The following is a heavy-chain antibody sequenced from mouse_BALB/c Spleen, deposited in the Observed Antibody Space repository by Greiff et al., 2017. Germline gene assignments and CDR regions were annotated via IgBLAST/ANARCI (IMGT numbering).Heavy chain of an antibody. CDR1: GFTFSSYA. Sequence: EVKVVESGGGLVKPGGSLKLSCAASGFTFSSYAMSWVRQTPEKRLEWVASISSGGSTYYPDSVKGRFTISRDNARNILYLQMSSLRSEDTAMYYCARPYGNYAMDYWGQGTSVTVSS. J-gene: IGHJ4*01. V-gene: IGHV5-6-5*01. D-gene: IGHD2-10*02. CDR3: ARPYGNYAMDY. CDR2: ISSGGST.